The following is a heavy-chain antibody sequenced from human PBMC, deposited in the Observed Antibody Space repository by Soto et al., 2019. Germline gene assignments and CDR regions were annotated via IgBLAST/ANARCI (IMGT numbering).Heavy chain of an antibody. CDR2: IIPIFGTE. J-gene: IGHJ4*02. D-gene: IGHD1-26*01. CDR3: ARDGGRHSGGIDY. Sequence: QVQLVQSGAEVKKPGSSVKVSCKASGGTFSSYSINWVRQAPGQGLEWMGAIIPIFGTENYAQKFQGRVTITADESTSTAYMELSSLRSEDTAVYYCARDGGRHSGGIDYWGQGTLVTVSS. CDR1: GGTFSSYS. V-gene: IGHV1-69*01.